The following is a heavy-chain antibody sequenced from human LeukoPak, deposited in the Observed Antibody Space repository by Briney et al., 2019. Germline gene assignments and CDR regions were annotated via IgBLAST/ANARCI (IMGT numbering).Heavy chain of an antibody. V-gene: IGHV4-39*01. CDR3: ARRSYYDSSGIFDY. CDR1: GGSIGSSSYY. D-gene: IGHD3-22*01. CDR2: IYYSEST. Sequence: SETLSLTCTVFGGSIGSSSYYWGWIRQPPGKGLEWIGSIYYSESTYYNPSLKSRVTISVDTSKNQFSLKLSSVTAADTAVYYCARRSYYDSSGIFDYWGQGTLVTVSS. J-gene: IGHJ4*02.